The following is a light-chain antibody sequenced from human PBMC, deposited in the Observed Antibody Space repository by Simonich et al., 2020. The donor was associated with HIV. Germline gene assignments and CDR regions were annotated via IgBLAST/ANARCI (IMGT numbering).Light chain of an antibody. Sequence: QAALTQPASVSGSPGQSVTLSCTGTRSDVGFYNLVSWYHQHPGNAPKLMIYDVSRRPSGVPHRFSGSKSGNTASLTISGLQAEDETDYYCCSYAGRNTLLFGGGTKLTVL. V-gene: IGLV2-23*02. J-gene: IGLJ3*02. CDR2: DVS. CDR1: RSDVGFYNL. CDR3: CSYAGRNTLL.